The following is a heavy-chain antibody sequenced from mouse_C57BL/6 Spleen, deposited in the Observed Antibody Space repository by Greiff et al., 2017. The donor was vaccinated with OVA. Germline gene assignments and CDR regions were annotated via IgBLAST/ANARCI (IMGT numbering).Heavy chain of an antibody. J-gene: IGHJ1*03. CDR3: ARSRGSDWYFDV. Sequence: QVQLQQPGSELVKPGASVKLSCKASGYTFTSYWMHWVKQRPGQGLEWIGMIHPNSGSTNYNEKFKSKATLTVDKSSSTAYMQLSSLTSEDSAVYYCARSRGSDWYFDVWGTGTTVTVSS. D-gene: IGHD1-1*01. CDR2: IHPNSGST. V-gene: IGHV1-64*01. CDR1: GYTFTSYW.